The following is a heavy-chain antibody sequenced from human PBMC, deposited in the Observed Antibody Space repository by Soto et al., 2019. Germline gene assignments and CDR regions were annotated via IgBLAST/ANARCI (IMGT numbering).Heavy chain of an antibody. J-gene: IGHJ4*02. V-gene: IGHV3-23*01. CDR1: GFTFSSYA. CDR3: AKDLWYSSSSGYFDY. Sequence: GGSLRLSCAASGFTFSSYAMNWVRQAPGKGLEWVSVISGSGSSTYYADSVKGRFTISRDNSKNTLYLQMNSLRAEDTAVYYCAKDLWYSSSSGYFDYWGQGTLVTVSS. CDR2: ISGSGSST. D-gene: IGHD6-6*01.